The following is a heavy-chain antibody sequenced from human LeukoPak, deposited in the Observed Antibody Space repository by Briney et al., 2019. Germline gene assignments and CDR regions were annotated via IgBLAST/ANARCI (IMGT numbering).Heavy chain of an antibody. V-gene: IGHV3-66*01. CDR3: ARAWLWFGELQFDY. CDR1: GFTVSSNY. CDR2: IYSGGST. J-gene: IGHJ4*02. D-gene: IGHD3-10*01. Sequence: GGSLRLSCAASGFTVSSNYMSWVRQAPGKGLEWVSVIYSGGSTYYADSVKGRFTIPRDNSKNTLYLQMNSLRAEDTAVYYCARAWLWFGELQFDYWGQGTLVTVSS.